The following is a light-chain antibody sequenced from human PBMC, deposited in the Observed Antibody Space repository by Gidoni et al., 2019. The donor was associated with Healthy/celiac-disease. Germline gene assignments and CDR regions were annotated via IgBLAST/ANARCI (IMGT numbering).Light chain of an antibody. V-gene: IGKV3-15*01. Sequence: EIVMTQSPATLSVSPGERATLSCRASQSVSSNLAWYQQKPGQAPRLLIYGASTRATGIPARFSGSGSGTEFTLTISSLQSEDFAVYYCQQYNNRSGTFXQXTKVEIK. J-gene: IGKJ1*01. CDR2: GAS. CDR3: QQYNNRSGT. CDR1: QSVSSN.